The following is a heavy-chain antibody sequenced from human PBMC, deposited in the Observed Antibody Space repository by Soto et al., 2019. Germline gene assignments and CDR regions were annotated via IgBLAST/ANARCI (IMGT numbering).Heavy chain of an antibody. CDR3: ARVRGIAVAGTYINGAFDI. J-gene: IGHJ3*02. Sequence: EVQLVESGGGLVQPGGSLRLSCAASGFTVSSNYMSWVRQAPGKGLEWVSVIYSGGSTYYADSVKGRFTISRDNTKNTLYLPRNSLRAEDTAVYYCARVRGIAVAGTYINGAFDIWGQGTMVTVSS. CDR1: GFTVSSNY. CDR2: IYSGGST. D-gene: IGHD6-19*01. V-gene: IGHV3-66*01.